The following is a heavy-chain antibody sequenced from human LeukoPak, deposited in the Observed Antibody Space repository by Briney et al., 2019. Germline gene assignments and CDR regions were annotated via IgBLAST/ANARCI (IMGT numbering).Heavy chain of an antibody. J-gene: IGHJ4*02. D-gene: IGHD3-22*01. CDR1: GFTFSRYA. V-gene: IGHV3-23*01. CDR2: ISGSGDST. CDR3: AKDYHDSSRGYFDY. Sequence: GGSLRLSCAASGFTFSRYAMSWVRQAPGKGLEWVSGISGSGDSTYYADSVKGRFTISRDNSKNTLYLQMSSLRAEDTAVYYCAKDYHDSSRGYFDYWGRGTLVTVS.